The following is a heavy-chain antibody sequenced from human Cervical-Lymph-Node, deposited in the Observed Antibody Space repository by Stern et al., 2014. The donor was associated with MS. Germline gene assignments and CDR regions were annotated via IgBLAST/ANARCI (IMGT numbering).Heavy chain of an antibody. CDR2: INHSGST. D-gene: IGHD3-10*01. V-gene: IGHV4-34*01. J-gene: IGHJ4*02. Sequence: QVQLQQWGAGLLKPSETLSLTCAVYGGSFSGYYWSWIRQPPGKGLEWIGEINHSGSTNYNPSLKSRVTISVDTSKNQFSLKLSSVTAADTAVYYCACRRRGPIGYWGQGNLVTVSS. CDR1: GGSFSGYY. CDR3: ACRRRGPIGY.